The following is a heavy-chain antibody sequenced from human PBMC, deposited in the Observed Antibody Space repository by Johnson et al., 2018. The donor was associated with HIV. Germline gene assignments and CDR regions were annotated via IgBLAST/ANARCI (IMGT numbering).Heavy chain of an antibody. CDR3: ATLWFGEVSVYDAFDF. CDR1: GFTFDDYG. V-gene: IGHV3-20*04. Sequence: VQLVESGGGVVRPGGSLRLSCAASGFTFDDYGMSWVRQVPGKGLEWVSGISWNGGSTGYADSVKGRFTISGENVKNSLCLQMNSLRAGDSAVYYCATLWFGEVSVYDAFDFWGQGTMVTVSS. CDR2: ISWNGGST. D-gene: IGHD3-10*01. J-gene: IGHJ3*01.